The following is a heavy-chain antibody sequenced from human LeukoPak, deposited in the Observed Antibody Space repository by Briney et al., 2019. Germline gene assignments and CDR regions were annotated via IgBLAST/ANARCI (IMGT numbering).Heavy chain of an antibody. CDR2: IYASGST. V-gene: IGHV4-4*07. CDR1: GGSISTYY. Sequence: SETLSLTCTVSGGSISTYYWSWIRQPAGKGLEWIGRIYASGSTNYNPSLKSRVTMSVDTSKNQFSLKVGSVTAADTAVYYCARGMYAVAGTSWFDPWGPGTLVTVSS. CDR3: ARGMYAVAGTSWFDP. D-gene: IGHD6-19*01. J-gene: IGHJ5*02.